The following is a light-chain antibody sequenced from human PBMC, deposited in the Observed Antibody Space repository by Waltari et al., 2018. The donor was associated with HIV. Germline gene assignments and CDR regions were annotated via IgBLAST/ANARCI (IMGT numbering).Light chain of an antibody. Sequence: SSDLTQPPSMSLSPGQTARLTCSGDALPKQYVYWYQQKPGQAPVLIISRDNERPSGVPDRFSGSRSGTTATATLTISGVQTEDEADYYCQSADITNIWVFGGGTKLTVL. CDR2: RDN. V-gene: IGLV3-25*03. J-gene: IGLJ2*01. CDR1: ALPKQY. CDR3: QSADITNIWV.